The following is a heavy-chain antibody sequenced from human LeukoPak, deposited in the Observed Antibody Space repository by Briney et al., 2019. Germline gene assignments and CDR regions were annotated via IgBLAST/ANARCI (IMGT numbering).Heavy chain of an antibody. Sequence: KPSETLSLTCAVSGYSISSGYYWGWIRQPPWKGLEWIGYIYYSGSTNYNPSLKSRVTISVDTSKNQFSLKLSSVTAADTAVYYCARTSYSSGYSYGSYHYYYYMDVWGKGTTVTVSS. CDR1: GYSISSGYY. V-gene: IGHV4-61*01. J-gene: IGHJ6*03. CDR2: IYYSGST. D-gene: IGHD5-18*01. CDR3: ARTSYSSGYSYGSYHYYYYMDV.